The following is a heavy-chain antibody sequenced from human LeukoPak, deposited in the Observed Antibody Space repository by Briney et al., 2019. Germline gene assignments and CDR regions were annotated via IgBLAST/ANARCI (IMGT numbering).Heavy chain of an antibody. CDR3: ASSGSERDFWSGYYKI. J-gene: IGHJ4*02. CDR1: GGSISSYY. V-gene: IGHV4-4*07. CDR2: IYTSGST. D-gene: IGHD3-3*01. Sequence: PSETLSLTCTVSGGSISSYYCSWIRQPAGKGLEWIGRIYTSGSTNYNPSLKSRVTISVDTSKNQFSLKLSSVTAADTAVYYCASSGSERDFWSGYYKIWGQGTLVTVSS.